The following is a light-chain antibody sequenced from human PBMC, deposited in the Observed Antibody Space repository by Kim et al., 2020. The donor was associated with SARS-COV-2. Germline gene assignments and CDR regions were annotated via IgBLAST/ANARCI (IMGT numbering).Light chain of an antibody. J-gene: IGLJ3*02. Sequence: GHSDAMSCPGTSGDVGGYASVYRYKRHAGTGPKLMIYDVNKRPSGVPDRCSGSKSGSTASLTISGLQAEDEADYYCCAHAGSYTWVFGGGTQLTVL. V-gene: IGLV2-11*01. CDR2: DVN. CDR1: SGDVGGYAS. CDR3: CAHAGSYTWV.